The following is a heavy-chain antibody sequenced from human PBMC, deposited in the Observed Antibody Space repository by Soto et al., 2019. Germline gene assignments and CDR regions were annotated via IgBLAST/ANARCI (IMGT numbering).Heavy chain of an antibody. V-gene: IGHV3-43*01. D-gene: IGHD5-12*01. J-gene: IGHJ4*02. CDR2: ITWERGDA. CDR3: ARDGYGAYDFSTEEGPYYFDH. CDR1: GFTFDDYT. Sequence: GGSLRLSCAASGFTFDDYTMHWVRQGPGKGLEWISLITWERGDAYYADSMWGRFTISRDNSRNSLYLQMNSLTSDDTAFYYCARDGYGAYDFSTEEGPYYFDHWGQGTLVTVSS.